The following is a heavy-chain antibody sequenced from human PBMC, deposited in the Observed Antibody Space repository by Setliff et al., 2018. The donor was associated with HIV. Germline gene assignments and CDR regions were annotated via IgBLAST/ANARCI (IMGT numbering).Heavy chain of an antibody. CDR2: INAGSGNT. V-gene: IGHV1-3*01. D-gene: IGHD1-26*01. CDR3: ARPVGGTGFDP. J-gene: IGHJ5*02. CDR1: GYTFSTYA. Sequence: ASVKVSCKASGYTFSTYAIHWVRQAPGQRLEWMGWINAGSGNTKYSQRFQGRVTITRDTSASTAYVELSSLRSEDTAVYYCARPVGGTGFDPWGQGTLVTVSS.